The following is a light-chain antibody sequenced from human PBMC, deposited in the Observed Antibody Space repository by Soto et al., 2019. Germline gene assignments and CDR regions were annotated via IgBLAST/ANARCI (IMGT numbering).Light chain of an antibody. CDR3: QQYNNWPPRT. J-gene: IGKJ1*01. V-gene: IGKV3-15*01. CDR1: QSVSSN. Sequence: EMVMTQSPATLSVSPGEGATLSCRASQSVSSNLAWYQQKPGQAPRLLIYGASTSATGVPARFSGSGSGTEFTLTISSLQSEDFAVYYCQQYNNWPPRTFGQGTKVEIK. CDR2: GAS.